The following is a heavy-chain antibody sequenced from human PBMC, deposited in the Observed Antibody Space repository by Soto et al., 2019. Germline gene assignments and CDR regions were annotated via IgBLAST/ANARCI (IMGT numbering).Heavy chain of an antibody. CDR2: FSGSGGNI. Sequence: EVQLLESGGGLVQPWGSLSLSCVASGFAFSTHAMSWVRQAPGKGLEWVSTFSGSGGNIYYAESVKGRLTISRDDSKNTLYLQMDSLRVEDTAVYYCAKDPPWTVGPLAMDVWGQGTTVTVSS. D-gene: IGHD1-26*01. CDR3: AKDPPWTVGPLAMDV. J-gene: IGHJ6*02. CDR1: GFAFSTHA. V-gene: IGHV3-23*01.